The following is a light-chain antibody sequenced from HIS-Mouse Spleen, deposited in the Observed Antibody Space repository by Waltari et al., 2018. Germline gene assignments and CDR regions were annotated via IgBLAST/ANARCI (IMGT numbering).Light chain of an antibody. CDR2: SNI. J-gene: IGLJ1*01. CDR1: SSNIGSNT. V-gene: IGLV1-44*01. Sequence: QSVLTQPPSASGTPGQRVTISCSGSSSNIGSNTVNWYQHLPGTAPKLLNYSNIQRPSGCPDLFSGSKSGTSASLAISGLQSEDEADYYCAAWDDSLNGNYVFGTGTKVTVL. CDR3: AAWDDSLNGNYV.